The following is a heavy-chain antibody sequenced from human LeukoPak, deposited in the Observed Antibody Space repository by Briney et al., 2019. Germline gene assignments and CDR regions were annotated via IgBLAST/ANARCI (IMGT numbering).Heavy chain of an antibody. Sequence: GGSLRLSCAASGFTFSSYGMHWVRQAPGKGLEWVAFIRYDGSNKYYADSVKGRFTISRDNSKNTLYLQMNSLRAEDTAVYYCAKALAYSGSYGGPFDYWGQGTLVTVSS. CDR2: IRYDGSNK. CDR1: GFTFSSYG. J-gene: IGHJ4*02. CDR3: AKALAYSGSYGGPFDY. V-gene: IGHV3-30*02. D-gene: IGHD1-26*01.